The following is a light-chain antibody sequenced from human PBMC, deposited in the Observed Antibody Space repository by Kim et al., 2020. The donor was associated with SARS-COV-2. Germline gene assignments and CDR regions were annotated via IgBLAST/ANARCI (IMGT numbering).Light chain of an antibody. CDR3: QAWDSCTYV. J-gene: IGLJ1*01. CDR1: KLGDKY. Sequence: SYELTQPPSVSVSPGQTASITCSGDKLGDKYACWYQQKPGQSPVLVIYQDSKRPSGIPERFSGSNSGNTATLTISGTQAMDEADYYCQAWDSCTYV. V-gene: IGLV3-1*01. CDR2: QDS.